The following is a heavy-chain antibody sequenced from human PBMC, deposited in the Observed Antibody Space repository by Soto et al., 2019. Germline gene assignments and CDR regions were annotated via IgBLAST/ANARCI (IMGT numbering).Heavy chain of an antibody. D-gene: IGHD2-21*02. Sequence: QVQLQESGPGLVKPSQTLSLTCTVSGGSISSGGYYWSWIRPHPGRGLEWIGYIYYSGSTYYNPSLKSRVTISVDTTKNQFSLKLSSVTAADTAVYYCARVCGGDCHNVMDVWGQGTTVTVPS. CDR3: ARVCGGDCHNVMDV. V-gene: IGHV4-31*03. CDR1: GGSISSGGYY. J-gene: IGHJ6*02. CDR2: IYYSGST.